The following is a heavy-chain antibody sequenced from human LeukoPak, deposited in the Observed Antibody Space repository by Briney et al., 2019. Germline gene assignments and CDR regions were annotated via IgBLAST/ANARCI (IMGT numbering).Heavy chain of an antibody. Sequence: GGALRLFCAASGFTLSSNYMSWVRQAPGKGLEGGSVIYSGGSTYYADSVKGRFTISRDNSKNTLYLQMNSLRAEDTAVYYCARDLGYYDSSGYGQPFDYWGQGTLVTVSS. CDR2: IYSGGST. CDR3: ARDLGYYDSSGYGQPFDY. CDR1: GFTLSSNY. J-gene: IGHJ4*02. V-gene: IGHV3-53*01. D-gene: IGHD3-22*01.